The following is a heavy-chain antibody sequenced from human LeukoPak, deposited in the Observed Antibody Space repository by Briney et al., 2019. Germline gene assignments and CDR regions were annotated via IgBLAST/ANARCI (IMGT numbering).Heavy chain of an antibody. D-gene: IGHD3-3*01. CDR2: IIPIFGTA. CDR1: GGTFSSYA. Sequence: GASVNVSCKASGGTFSSYAISWVRQAPGQGLEWMGGIIPIFGTANYAQKFQGRVTITADESTSTAYMELSSLRSEDTAVYYCARPPGYDFWSGYPPSDYYYGMDVWGQGTTVTVSS. J-gene: IGHJ6*02. V-gene: IGHV1-69*13. CDR3: ARPPGYDFWSGYPPSDYYYGMDV.